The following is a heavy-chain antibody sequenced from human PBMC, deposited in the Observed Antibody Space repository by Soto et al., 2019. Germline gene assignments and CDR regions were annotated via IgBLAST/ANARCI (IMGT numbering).Heavy chain of an antibody. Sequence: SATLSLTCAVYGGSFSGYYWSWIRQPPGKGLEWIGEINHSGSTNYNPSLKSRVTISVDTSKNQFSLKLSSVTAADTAVYYCARMGRSKGGFLEWLPGGYYYYGMDVWGQGTTVT. CDR2: INHSGST. D-gene: IGHD3-3*01. V-gene: IGHV4-34*01. CDR3: ARMGRSKGGFLEWLPGGYYYYGMDV. CDR1: GGSFSGYY. J-gene: IGHJ6*02.